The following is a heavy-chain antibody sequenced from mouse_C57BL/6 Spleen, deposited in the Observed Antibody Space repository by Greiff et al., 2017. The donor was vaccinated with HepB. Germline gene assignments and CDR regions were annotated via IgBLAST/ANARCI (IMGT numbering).Heavy chain of an antibody. Sequence: QVQLQQPGTELVKPGASVKLSCKASGYTFTSYWMHWVKQRPGQGLEWIGNINPSNGGTNYNEKFKSKATLTVDKSSSTAYMQLSSLTSEDSAVYYSARYGIYDGYWYFDVWGTGTTVTVSS. J-gene: IGHJ1*03. D-gene: IGHD2-3*01. CDR2: INPSNGGT. CDR3: ARYGIYDGYWYFDV. CDR1: GYTFTSYW. V-gene: IGHV1-53*01.